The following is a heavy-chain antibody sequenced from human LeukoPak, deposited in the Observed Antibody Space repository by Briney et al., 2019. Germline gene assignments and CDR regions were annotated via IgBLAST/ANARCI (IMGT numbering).Heavy chain of an antibody. D-gene: IGHD4-23*01. CDR2: IYHSGST. V-gene: IGHV4-4*02. CDR3: ARNGGNSDFDY. Sequence: SETLSLTCAVSGGSISSSSGNCWTWVRQPPGKGLEWIGEIYHSGSTNYNPSLKSRVTMLLVKSKNQFSLKLSSVTAADTAVYYCARNGGNSDFDYWGQGTLVTVSS. CDR1: GGSISSSSGNC. J-gene: IGHJ4*02.